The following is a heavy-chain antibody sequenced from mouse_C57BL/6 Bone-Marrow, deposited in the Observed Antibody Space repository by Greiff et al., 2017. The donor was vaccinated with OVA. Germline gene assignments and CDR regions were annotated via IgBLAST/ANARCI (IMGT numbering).Heavy chain of an antibody. Sequence: EVQLQQSGGDLVKPGGSLKLSCAASGFTFSSYGMSWVRQTPDKRLEWAATISSGGSYTYYPDSVKGRFTISRDNAKNTLYLQMSSLKSEDTAMYYCARHYYGSSYYWGQGTTLTVSS. CDR2: ISSGGSYT. J-gene: IGHJ2*01. CDR1: GFTFSSYG. V-gene: IGHV5-6*01. CDR3: ARHYYGSSYY. D-gene: IGHD1-1*01.